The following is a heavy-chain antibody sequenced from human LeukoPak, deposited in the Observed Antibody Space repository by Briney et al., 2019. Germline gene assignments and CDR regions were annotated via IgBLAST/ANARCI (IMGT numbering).Heavy chain of an antibody. J-gene: IGHJ3*02. CDR1: GFTFSIYW. CDR3: ETYSAFDI. Sequence: PGRSLRLSCAASGFTFSIYWMSWVRQAPGKGLEWVASIKEDGGEIHYVDSVKGRFTISRDNAKNSLYLQMNSLRADDTAVYYCETYSAFDIWGHGTMVTVSS. V-gene: IGHV3-7*02. CDR2: IKEDGGEI. D-gene: IGHD2-21*01.